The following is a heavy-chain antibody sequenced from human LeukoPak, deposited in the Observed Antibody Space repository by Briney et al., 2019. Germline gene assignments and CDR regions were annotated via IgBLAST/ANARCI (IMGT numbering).Heavy chain of an antibody. Sequence: QPGRSLRLSCAASGFTFSSYAMHWVRPAPGKGLEWVAVISYDGSNKYYADSVKGRFTISRDNSKNTLYLQMNSLRAEDTAVYYCARDSYYDFWSGLDYWGQGTLVTVSS. CDR1: GFTFSSYA. D-gene: IGHD3-3*01. CDR3: ARDSYYDFWSGLDY. V-gene: IGHV3-30-3*01. J-gene: IGHJ4*02. CDR2: ISYDGSNK.